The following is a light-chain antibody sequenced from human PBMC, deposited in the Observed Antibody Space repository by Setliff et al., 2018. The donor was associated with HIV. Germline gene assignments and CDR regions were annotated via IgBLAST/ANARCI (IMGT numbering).Light chain of an antibody. V-gene: IGLV2-11*01. Sequence: LTQPRSVSGSPGQSVTISCTGTSSDVGAHNYVSWYQHHPGKAPKLMIYDVNKRPSGVPDRFSGSKSGNTASLTISALQAEDEADFYCCSYAGNYTYVFGPGTKVTVL. J-gene: IGLJ1*01. CDR2: DVN. CDR3: CSYAGNYTYV. CDR1: SSDVGAHNY.